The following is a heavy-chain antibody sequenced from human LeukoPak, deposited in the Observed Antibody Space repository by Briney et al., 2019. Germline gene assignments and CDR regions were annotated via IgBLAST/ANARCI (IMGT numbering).Heavy chain of an antibody. D-gene: IGHD3-10*01. CDR3: ARDGSGSYYLERVFDY. J-gene: IGHJ4*02. Sequence: NTSETLSLTCTVSGGSISSYYWSWIRQPPGKGLEWIGYIYYSGSTNYNPSLKSRVTISVDTSKNQFSLKLSSVTAADTAVYYCARDGSGSYYLERVFDYWGQGTLVTVSS. V-gene: IGHV4-59*01. CDR1: GGSISSYY. CDR2: IYYSGST.